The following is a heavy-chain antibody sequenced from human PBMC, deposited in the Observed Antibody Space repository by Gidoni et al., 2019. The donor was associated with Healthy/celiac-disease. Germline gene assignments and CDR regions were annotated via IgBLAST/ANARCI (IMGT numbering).Heavy chain of an antibody. V-gene: IGHV3-11*01. D-gene: IGHD5-18*01. CDR2: ISSSGSTI. Sequence: QVQLVASGGGLVKPGGSLSLSCAASAFPSSAYYMRWIRQAPGKGLEWVSYISSSGSTIYYADSVKGRFTISRDNAKNSLYLQMNSLRAEDTAVYYCAREGDDVDTAMVTWTAPDYWGQGTLVTVSS. CDR3: AREGDDVDTAMVTWTAPDY. CDR1: AFPSSAYY. J-gene: IGHJ4*02.